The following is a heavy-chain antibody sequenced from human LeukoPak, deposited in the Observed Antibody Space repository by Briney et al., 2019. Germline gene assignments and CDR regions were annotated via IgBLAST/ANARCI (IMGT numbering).Heavy chain of an antibody. V-gene: IGHV4-59*01. CDR3: ARYSSSWYALHFDY. CDR2: IYYSGST. CDR1: GGSISSYY. J-gene: IGHJ4*02. Sequence: SETLSFTCTVSGGSISSYYWSWIRQPPGKGLEWIGYIYYSGSTNYNPSLKSRATISVDTSKNQFPLKLSSVTAADTAVYYCARYSSSWYALHFDYWGQGTLVTVSS. D-gene: IGHD6-13*01.